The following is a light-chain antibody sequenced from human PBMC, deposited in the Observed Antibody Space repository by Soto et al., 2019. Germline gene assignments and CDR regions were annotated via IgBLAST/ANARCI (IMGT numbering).Light chain of an antibody. CDR1: QGIGND. CDR2: AAS. CDR3: LQDNNYPLT. V-gene: IGKV1-6*01. Sequence: IQMTQSPSTLSASVGDTVTITCRASQGIGNDLGWYQQKSGKAPKLLIYAASNLQSAVPSRFSGSGSGTDFTLTISGLQPEDVATYYCLQDNNYPLTFGGGTKVDIK. J-gene: IGKJ4*01.